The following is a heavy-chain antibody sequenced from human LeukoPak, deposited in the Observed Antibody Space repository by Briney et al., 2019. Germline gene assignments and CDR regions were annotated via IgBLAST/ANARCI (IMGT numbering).Heavy chain of an antibody. CDR3: AKDTTYYDFWSGYLGPPDY. D-gene: IGHD3-3*01. Sequence: GGSLRLSSAASGFTFSSYAMSWVRQAPGKGLEWVSAISGSGGSTYYADSVKGRFTISRDNSKNTLYLQMNSLRAEDTAVYYCAKDTTYYDFWSGYLGPPDYWGQGTLVTVSS. J-gene: IGHJ4*02. CDR2: ISGSGGST. CDR1: GFTFSSYA. V-gene: IGHV3-23*01.